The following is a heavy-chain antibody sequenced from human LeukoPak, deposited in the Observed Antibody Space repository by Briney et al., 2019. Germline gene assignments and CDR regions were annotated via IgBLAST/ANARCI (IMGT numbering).Heavy chain of an antibody. Sequence: SETLSLTCTVSGGSISPYYWSWIRQPPGQGLEWLGYIYYSVNTDYNPSLKSRVAISVDTSTNQFSLKLSSVTAADTAVYYCARSTGTTMFIDYWGQGTLVTVSS. V-gene: IGHV4-59*01. J-gene: IGHJ4*02. CDR1: GGSISPYY. CDR3: ARSTGTTMFIDY. D-gene: IGHD3-10*02. CDR2: IYYSVNT.